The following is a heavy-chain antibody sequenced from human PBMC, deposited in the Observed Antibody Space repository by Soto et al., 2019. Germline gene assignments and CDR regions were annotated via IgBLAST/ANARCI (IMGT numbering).Heavy chain of an antibody. CDR1: GYTFTSYD. Sequence: QVQLVQSGAEVKKPGASVKVSCKASGYTFTSYDINWVRQATGQGLEWMGWMNPNSGNTGYAQKFQGRVTMTRNTSVRRRDVELTGMRSEGTDVDDSASEKGGAVEYLGQGTRVTVSS. CDR3: ASEKGGAVEY. D-gene: IGHD1-26*01. CDR2: MNPNSGNT. V-gene: IGHV1-8*01. J-gene: IGHJ4*02.